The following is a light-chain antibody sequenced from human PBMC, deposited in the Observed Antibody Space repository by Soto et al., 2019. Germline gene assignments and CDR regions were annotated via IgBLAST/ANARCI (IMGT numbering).Light chain of an antibody. J-gene: IGKJ4*01. V-gene: IGKV3-15*01. CDR2: GAS. Sequence: EIVMTQSPATLSVSPGERATLSCRASQSVSSNLAWYQQKPGQAPRLLIYGASTRATGIPARFSGSGSGTEFTLTISSLQSEDSAVYYCHQRSNWPRTFGGGSKVEIK. CDR1: QSVSSN. CDR3: HQRSNWPRT.